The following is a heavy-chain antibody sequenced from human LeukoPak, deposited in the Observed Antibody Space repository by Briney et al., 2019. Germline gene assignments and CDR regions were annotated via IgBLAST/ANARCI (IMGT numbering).Heavy chain of an antibody. J-gene: IGHJ3*01. CDR2: IYTGGKT. CDR3: VTEEVTAGAFDF. D-gene: IGHD2-21*02. Sequence: PGGSLRLSCAASGFSVSHKFMDWVRQAPGKGLEWVSVIYTGGKTDYADSVEGRFTISRDNSKNTLFLQMNSLRGADTAVYYCVTEEVTAGAFDFWGQGTMVTVSS. CDR1: GFSVSHKF. V-gene: IGHV3-66*01.